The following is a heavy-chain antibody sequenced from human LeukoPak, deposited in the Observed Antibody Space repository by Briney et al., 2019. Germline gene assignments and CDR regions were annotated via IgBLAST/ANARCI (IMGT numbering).Heavy chain of an antibody. CDR1: GGSISSSSYY. Sequence: PSETLSLTCTVSGGSISSSSYYWGWIRQPPGKGLEWIGSIYYSGSTYYNPSLKSRVTISVDTSKNQFSLKLSSVTAADTAVYYCAIYYYDSSGAYYFDYWGQGTLVTVSS. V-gene: IGHV4-39*07. D-gene: IGHD3-22*01. CDR3: AIYYYDSSGAYYFDY. CDR2: IYYSGST. J-gene: IGHJ4*02.